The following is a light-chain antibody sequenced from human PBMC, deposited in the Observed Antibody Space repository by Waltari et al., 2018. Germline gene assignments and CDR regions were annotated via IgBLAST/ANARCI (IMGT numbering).Light chain of an antibody. CDR1: SGAVGFYNR. Sequence: QSALTQPPSVSGSPGQSVSISCTDTSGAVGFYNRVSWYQQSPGTAPKLMVNEGHKRPSGVPERFFGSNSGNTASLTISGLQAEDEADYFCSLYTSSSTYVFGTGTKVTVL. CDR2: EGH. CDR3: SLYTSSSTYV. J-gene: IGLJ1*01. V-gene: IGLV2-18*01.